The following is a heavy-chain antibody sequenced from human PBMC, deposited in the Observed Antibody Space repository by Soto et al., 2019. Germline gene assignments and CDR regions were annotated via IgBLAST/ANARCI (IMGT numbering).Heavy chain of an antibody. CDR3: ARELSCGVDCLGDGGYFED. Sequence: EVQLVESGGGLIQPGASLRLSCAASGFTVSSNYMSWVRQVPGKGLEWVSVIYSGGLTYYADSVKGRFTISRDDSKNTLYLQMNSLRAEDTAVYYCARELSCGVDCLGDGGYFEDWGQGTLVTVSS. J-gene: IGHJ4*02. V-gene: IGHV3-53*01. D-gene: IGHD2-21*02. CDR2: IYSGGLT. CDR1: GFTVSSNY.